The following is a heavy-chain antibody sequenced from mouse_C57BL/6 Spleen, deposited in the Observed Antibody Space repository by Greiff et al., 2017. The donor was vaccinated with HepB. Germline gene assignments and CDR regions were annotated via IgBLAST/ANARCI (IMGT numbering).Heavy chain of an antibody. Sequence: VQLQQSGPELVKPGASVKISCKASGYAFSSSWMNWVKQRPGKGLEWIGRIYPGDGDTNYNGKFKGKATLTADTSSSTAYMQLSSLTSEDAAVYFCARRGPTEGYFDYWGQGTTLTVSS. CDR1: GYAFSSSW. CDR2: IYPGDGDT. D-gene: IGHD1-1*01. V-gene: IGHV1-82*01. CDR3: ARRGPTEGYFDY. J-gene: IGHJ2*01.